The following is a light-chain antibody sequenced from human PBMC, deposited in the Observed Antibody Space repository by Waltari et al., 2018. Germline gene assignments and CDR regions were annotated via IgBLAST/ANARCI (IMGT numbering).Light chain of an antibody. CDR3: QQYGSPYT. Sequence: ETVLTQSPGTLSLSPGERGTLSCRASQSVSNNYLAWYQQKPGQAPRLLIYDASSRATGIPDRFSGSGSGTDFTLTISRLEPEDFAVYYCQQYGSPYTFGQGTKLEIK. V-gene: IGKV3-20*01. CDR1: QSVSNNY. J-gene: IGKJ2*01. CDR2: DAS.